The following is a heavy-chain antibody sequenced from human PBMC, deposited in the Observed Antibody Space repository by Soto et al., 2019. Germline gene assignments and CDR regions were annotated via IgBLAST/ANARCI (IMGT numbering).Heavy chain of an antibody. Sequence: QVQLQESGPGLVKPSQTLSLTCTVSGGSINSGGYCWSWIRQHPGKGLDWIGCISYGGSTSYNPSLKSRVTISVDTSKNQFSLKLTSVTAAATAVYYCSRGVLVWGQGALITVSS. CDR1: GGSINSGGYC. CDR2: ISYGGST. V-gene: IGHV4-31*03. D-gene: IGHD1-1*01. J-gene: IGHJ4*02. CDR3: SRGVLV.